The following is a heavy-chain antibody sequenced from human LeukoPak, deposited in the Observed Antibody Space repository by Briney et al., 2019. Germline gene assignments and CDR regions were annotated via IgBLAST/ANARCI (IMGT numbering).Heavy chain of an antibody. V-gene: IGHV4-39*01. CDR1: GGSISSSSYY. CDR2: VYYSGSA. Sequence: SETLSLTCTVSGGSISSSSYYWGWIRQPPGKRLEWIGSVYYSGSAYYSPSLKSRVTISVDTSKNQFSLRLSSVTAADTAVYYCARHKEASDSSSWYLVGTGLDIWGQGTMVTVS. J-gene: IGHJ3*02. CDR3: ARHKEASDSSSWYLVGTGLDI. D-gene: IGHD6-13*01.